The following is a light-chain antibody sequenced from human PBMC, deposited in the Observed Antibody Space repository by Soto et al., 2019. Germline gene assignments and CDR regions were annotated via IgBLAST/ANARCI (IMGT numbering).Light chain of an antibody. CDR1: TSNIGDNA. CDR2: YND. V-gene: IGLV1-36*01. CDR3: ASWDDNLNGPV. J-gene: IGLJ2*01. Sequence: QSVLTQPPSVSEAPSQRVTISCSGSTSNIGDNAVNWYQQLPGKPPKLLIHYNDLLPSGVSDRFSGSKSGTSASLAITGLQSDDEATYYCASWDDNLNGPVFGGGTKLTVL.